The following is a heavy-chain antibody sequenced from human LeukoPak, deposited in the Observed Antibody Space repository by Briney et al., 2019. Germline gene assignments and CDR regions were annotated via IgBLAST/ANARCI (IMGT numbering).Heavy chain of an antibody. Sequence: PSETVPLTCTVSGGSLSSYFWNWIRQPPGKGLEWIGYMHDSGTSNYNPSLKSRVSIALDTSKNQFSLKLNSVTAADTAVYCCARSRGGFGDYGSWFDPWGQGTLVTVSS. CDR3: ARSRGGFGDYGSWFDP. V-gene: IGHV4-59*01. CDR2: MHDSGTS. J-gene: IGHJ5*02. CDR1: GGSLSSYF. D-gene: IGHD4-17*01.